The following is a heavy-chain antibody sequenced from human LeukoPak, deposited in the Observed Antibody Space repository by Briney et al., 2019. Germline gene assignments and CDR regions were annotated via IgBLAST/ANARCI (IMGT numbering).Heavy chain of an antibody. V-gene: IGHV4-34*01. D-gene: IGHD2-15*01. CDR3: ASPRGIFRY. CDR2: INHSGST. Sequence: SETLSLTCAVYGESFSGYYWSWIRQPPGKGLEWIGEINHSGSTNYNPSLKSRVTISVDTSKNQFSLKLSSVTAADTAVYYCASPRGIFRYWGQGTLVTVSS. CDR1: GESFSGYY. J-gene: IGHJ4*02.